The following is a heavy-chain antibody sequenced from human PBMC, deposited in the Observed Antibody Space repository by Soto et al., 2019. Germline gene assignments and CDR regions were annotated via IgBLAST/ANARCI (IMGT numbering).Heavy chain of an antibody. CDR3: ARPVEMATISRSYLFY. Sequence: SVKVSCKASGGTFSSYAISWVRQAPGQGLEWMGGIIPIFGTANYAQKFQGRVTITADESTSTAYLDLSSLRSEDTAVYYCARPVEMATISRSYLFYWGQGTLVTVSS. CDR2: IIPIFGTA. CDR1: GGTFSSYA. V-gene: IGHV1-69*13. J-gene: IGHJ4*02. D-gene: IGHD5-12*01.